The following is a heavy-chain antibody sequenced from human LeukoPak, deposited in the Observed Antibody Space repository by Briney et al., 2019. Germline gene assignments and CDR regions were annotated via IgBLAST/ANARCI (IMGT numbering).Heavy chain of an antibody. D-gene: IGHD2-21*02. CDR1: GLTVSSNY. V-gene: IGHV3-53*01. Sequence: PGGSLRLSFAAPGLTVSSNYMSWVRQAPGKGLEWGSVIYSGGSTYYADSVKGRFTISRDNSKNTLYPQMNSLRPEDTAVYYCSGCYSNYYYYMGVWGKGTTVTVSS. CDR3: SGCYSNYYYYMGV. CDR2: IYSGGST. J-gene: IGHJ6*03.